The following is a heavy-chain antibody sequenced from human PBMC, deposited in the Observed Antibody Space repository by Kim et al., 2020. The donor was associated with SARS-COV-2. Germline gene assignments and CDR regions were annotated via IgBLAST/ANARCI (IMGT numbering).Heavy chain of an antibody. CDR2: ISSDGSSI. J-gene: IGHJ6*02. CDR3: ARGGASGSYSGVNYGLDV. CDR1: GFTFSGYW. V-gene: IGHV3-74*01. Sequence: GGSLRLSCAASGFTFSGYWMHWVRQAPGKGLVWVSRISSDGSSINYADFVKGRFTISRDNAKNTLYVQMNSLRVEDTAVYYCARGGASGSYSGVNYGLDVWGQETTVTVPS. D-gene: IGHD3-10*01.